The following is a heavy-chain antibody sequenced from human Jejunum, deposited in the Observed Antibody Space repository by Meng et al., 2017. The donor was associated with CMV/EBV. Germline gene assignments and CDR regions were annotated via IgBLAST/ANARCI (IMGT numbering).Heavy chain of an antibody. CDR1: GCMCSGYA. CDR2: ISNGGAGA. V-gene: IGHV3-23*01. D-gene: IGHD3-16*01. Sequence: GCMCSGYAMSWVRQAPGQGLQCVSTISNGGAGAYYAGSVKGRFTISGDNSKNTLYLQMNSLRVEDTAIYYGAKVIMGSPDGAFDVWGQGTVVTVSS. CDR3: AKVIMGSPDGAFDV. J-gene: IGHJ3*01.